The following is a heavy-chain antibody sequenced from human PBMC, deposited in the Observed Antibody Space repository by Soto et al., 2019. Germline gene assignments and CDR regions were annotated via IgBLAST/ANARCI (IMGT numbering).Heavy chain of an antibody. Sequence: PXGSLRLTCAASGFTFDDYSMHWVRQAPGKGLEWVSGISWNSGSICYADSVKGRFTISRDNAKNSLYLQMNSLRAEDTALYYCAKDTGGVVINGEYFDYWGQGTLVTVSS. CDR3: AKDTGGVVINGEYFDY. D-gene: IGHD3-3*01. V-gene: IGHV3-9*01. J-gene: IGHJ4*02. CDR1: GFTFDDYS. CDR2: ISWNSGSI.